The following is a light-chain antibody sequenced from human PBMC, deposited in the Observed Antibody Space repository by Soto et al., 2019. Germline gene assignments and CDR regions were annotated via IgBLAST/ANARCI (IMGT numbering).Light chain of an antibody. CDR3: QQYERSPYT. CDR1: QSVRSSY. CDR2: GAS. Sequence: EIVLTQSPGTLSLSPGERATLSCRARQSVRSSYLAWYHQKPGQPPSLLIFGASNTATGIPDRFSGSEAATDFTLNISRLEPEDFSVYYCQQYERSPYTFGQGTRLQIK. J-gene: IGKJ2*01. V-gene: IGKV3-20*01.